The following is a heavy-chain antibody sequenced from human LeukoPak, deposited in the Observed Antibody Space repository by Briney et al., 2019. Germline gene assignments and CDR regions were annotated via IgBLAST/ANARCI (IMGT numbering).Heavy chain of an antibody. CDR3: TRDFTVTMVRLYGMDV. J-gene: IGHJ6*04. CDR1: A. Sequence: AMXXVXQAPXKGLEWGGXXRXKADGGTTEYAASVKGRFTSAREETKSRAYLQMNSLKTEDTAVYYCTRDFTVTMVRLYGMDVWGKGTTVTVSS. D-gene: IGHD3-10*01. CDR2: XRXKADGGTT. V-gene: IGHV3-49*04.